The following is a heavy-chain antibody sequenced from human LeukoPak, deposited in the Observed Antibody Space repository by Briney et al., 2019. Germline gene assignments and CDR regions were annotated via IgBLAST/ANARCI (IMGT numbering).Heavy chain of an antibody. CDR1: GGSIRSYY. Sequence: SETLSLTCTVSGGSIRSYYGSWIRQPPGKGLEWIGYIYYIGNTIYNPALNSRVTISLDTSKNQFSLKLSAVTAADTAVYYGARHWAAAGGFDYWGQGTLVTVSS. CDR2: IYYIGNT. CDR3: ARHWAAAGGFDY. V-gene: IGHV4-59*08. D-gene: IGHD6-25*01. J-gene: IGHJ4*02.